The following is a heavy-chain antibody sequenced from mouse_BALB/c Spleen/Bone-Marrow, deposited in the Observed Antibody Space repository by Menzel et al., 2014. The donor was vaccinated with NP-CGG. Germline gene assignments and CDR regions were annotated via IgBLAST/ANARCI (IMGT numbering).Heavy chain of an antibody. CDR3: ARWYYGSGFAY. V-gene: IGHV5-6-5*01. Sequence: EEKLVESGGGLVKPGGSLKLSCAASGFTFSSYAMSWVRQTPEKRLEWVASISSGGSTYYPDSVKGRFTISRDNARNILYLQMSSLRSEDTAMYYCARWYYGSGFAYWGQGTLVTVSA. D-gene: IGHD1-1*01. CDR2: ISSGGST. CDR1: GFTFSSYA. J-gene: IGHJ3*01.